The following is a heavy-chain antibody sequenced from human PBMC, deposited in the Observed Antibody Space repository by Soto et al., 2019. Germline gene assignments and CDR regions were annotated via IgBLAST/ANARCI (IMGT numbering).Heavy chain of an antibody. CDR1: GGSFSGYY. J-gene: IGHJ4*02. D-gene: IGHD1-7*01. Sequence: QVQLQQWGAGLLKPSETLSLTCAVSGGSFSGYYWSWIRQPPGKGLEWIGEMKDSGNTKYNASLESRVAISVDTSKVHFSLTLTSVTAADTAVYYCASPRWNYIYWGQGTLVAVSS. CDR3: ASPRWNYIY. CDR2: MKDSGNT. V-gene: IGHV4-34*01.